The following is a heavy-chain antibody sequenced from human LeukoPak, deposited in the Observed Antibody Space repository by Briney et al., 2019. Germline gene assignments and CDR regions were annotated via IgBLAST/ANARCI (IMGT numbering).Heavy chain of an antibody. CDR1: GNSISSGEYY. Sequence: SETLSLTCTVSGNSISSGEYYWSWIRQPAGKGLEWIGRIYTSGSTNYNPSLKSRVAISVDTSKNQFSLKLSSVTAADTAVYSCAREVRSNDAFDIWGQGTMVTVSS. CDR3: AREVRSNDAFDI. D-gene: IGHD3-10*01. V-gene: IGHV4-61*02. J-gene: IGHJ3*02. CDR2: IYTSGST.